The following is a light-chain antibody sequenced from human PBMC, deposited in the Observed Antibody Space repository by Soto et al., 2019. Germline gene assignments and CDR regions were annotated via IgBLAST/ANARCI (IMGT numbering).Light chain of an antibody. CDR1: SSNIGSNS. CDR3: AAWDDSLNGYV. V-gene: IGLV1-44*01. CDR2: SND. J-gene: IGLJ1*01. Sequence: SVLPQPPSASGTPGQRVTISCSGSSSNIGSNSVNWYQQLPGTAPQLLIYSNDRRPSGVPDRFSGSKSGTSASLAISGLQSEDEADYYCAAWDDSLNGYVFGTGTKVTVL.